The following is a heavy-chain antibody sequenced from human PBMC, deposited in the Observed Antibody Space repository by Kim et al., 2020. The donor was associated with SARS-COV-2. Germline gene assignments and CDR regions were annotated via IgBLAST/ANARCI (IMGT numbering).Heavy chain of an antibody. CDR3: VRDRMGGAFDM. Sequence: GGSLRLSCAASGFTFNAYDMNWVRQAPGKGLEWLSFITKISTTIYYADSVKGRFTISRDNAKNSLYLQMNSLRDEDTALYYCVRDRMGGAFDMWGQGTMV. CDR2: ITKISTTI. D-gene: IGHD3-16*01. CDR1: GFTFNAYD. J-gene: IGHJ3*02. V-gene: IGHV3-48*02.